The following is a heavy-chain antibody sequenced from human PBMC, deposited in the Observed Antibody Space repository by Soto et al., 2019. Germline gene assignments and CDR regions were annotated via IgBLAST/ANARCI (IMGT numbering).Heavy chain of an antibody. V-gene: IGHV4-59*01. CDR3: AAEGSYDILTGFYTPRSFDT. CDR2: IFYSGAT. CDR1: GGSITRYY. D-gene: IGHD3-9*01. Sequence: KPSETLSLTCTVSGGSITRYYWSWIRQPPGKGLEWIGNIFYSGATNYSPSLKSRLTISVDTSKNQFSLTLRSVTAADTAVYYCAAEGSYDILTGFYTPRSFDTWGQGTMVTVSS. J-gene: IGHJ3*02.